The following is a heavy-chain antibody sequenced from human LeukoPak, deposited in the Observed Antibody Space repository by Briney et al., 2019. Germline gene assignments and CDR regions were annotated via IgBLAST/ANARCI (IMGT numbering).Heavy chain of an antibody. Sequence: ASVKVSCKASGYTFTSYYMHWVRQAPGQGPEWMGIINPSGGSTSYAQKFQGRVTMTRDMSTSTVYMELSSLRSEDTAVYYCARVADDSSGYYDAFDIWGQGTMVTVSS. V-gene: IGHV1-46*01. J-gene: IGHJ3*02. CDR1: GYTFTSYY. CDR3: ARVADDSSGYYDAFDI. CDR2: INPSGGST. D-gene: IGHD3-22*01.